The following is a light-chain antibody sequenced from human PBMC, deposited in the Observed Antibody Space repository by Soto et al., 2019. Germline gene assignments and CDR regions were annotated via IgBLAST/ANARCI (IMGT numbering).Light chain of an antibody. CDR3: QSYDTSLSGYV. J-gene: IGLJ1*01. CDR2: ENV. CDR1: SSNIGTNYD. Sequence: QSALTQPPSVSGAPGQRVPIFCTGSSSNIGTNYDVHWYQQLPGTAPKLLIYENVKRPSGIPDRFSGSKSGTSASLAITGLQTEDEAYYYCQSYDTSLSGYVFGTGTKVTVL. V-gene: IGLV1-40*01.